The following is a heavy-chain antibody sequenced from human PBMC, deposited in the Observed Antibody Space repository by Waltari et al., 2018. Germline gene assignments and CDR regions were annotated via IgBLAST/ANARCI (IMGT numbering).Heavy chain of an antibody. CDR1: GYSISSGYY. Sequence: QVQLQESGPGLVKPSETLSLTCAVSGYSISSGYYWGWIRQPPGKGLEWIGRMYHSGSTYYNPSLRSRVTISVDMSKNQFSLRLSSVTAADTAVYYCRNYYYGSGPSYYFDYWGQGTLVTVSS. V-gene: IGHV4-38-2*01. D-gene: IGHD3-10*01. J-gene: IGHJ4*02. CDR2: MYHSGST. CDR3: RNYYYGSGPSYYFDY.